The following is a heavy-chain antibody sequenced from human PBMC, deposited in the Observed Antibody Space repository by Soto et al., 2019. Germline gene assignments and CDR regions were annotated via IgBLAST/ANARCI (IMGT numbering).Heavy chain of an antibody. Sequence: ASVKVSCKASGYTFTSYGISWVRQAPGQGLEWMGWISAYNGNTNYAQKLQGRVTMTTDTSTSTAYMELRSLRSDDTAVYYCARDKSSGWYVAEYFQHWGQGTLVTVSS. CDR3: ARDKSSGWYVAEYFQH. D-gene: IGHD6-19*01. J-gene: IGHJ1*01. CDR1: GYTFTSYG. V-gene: IGHV1-18*01. CDR2: ISAYNGNT.